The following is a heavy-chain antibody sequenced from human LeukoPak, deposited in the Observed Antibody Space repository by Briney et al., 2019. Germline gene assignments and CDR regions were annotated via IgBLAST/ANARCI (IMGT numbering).Heavy chain of an antibody. CDR3: ARGLGDYNTDWFPVSGY. Sequence: ASVKVSCKASGYTFTTHDLTWVRQATGQGLGWMGWMNPDSGDTAYAQKFQGRVTMSRDTSINTAYMELSSLGSEDTAIYYCARGLGDYNTDWFPVSGYWGQGTLVTVSS. CDR1: GYTFTTHD. J-gene: IGHJ4*02. D-gene: IGHD3-9*01. V-gene: IGHV1-8*01. CDR2: MNPDSGDT.